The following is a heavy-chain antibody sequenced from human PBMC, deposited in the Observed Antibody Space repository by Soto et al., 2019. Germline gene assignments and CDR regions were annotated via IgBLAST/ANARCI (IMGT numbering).Heavy chain of an antibody. J-gene: IGHJ6*02. D-gene: IGHD5-12*01. Sequence: VGSLRLSCAASGFTFSSYAMSWVRQAPGKGLEWVSAISGSGGSTYYADSVKGRFTISRDNSKNTLYLQMNSLRAEDTAVYYCANTPGYSCYDLLYYYYGMDVWGQGTTVTVSS. V-gene: IGHV3-23*01. CDR1: GFTFSSYA. CDR3: ANTPGYSCYDLLYYYYGMDV. CDR2: ISGSGGST.